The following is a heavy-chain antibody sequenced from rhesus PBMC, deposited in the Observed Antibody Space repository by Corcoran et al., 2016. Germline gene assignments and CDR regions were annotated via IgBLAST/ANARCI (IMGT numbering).Heavy chain of an antibody. CDR1: GGSIRSIY. V-gene: IGHV4-173*01. CDR2: ISGRGGNT. J-gene: IGHJ4*01. Sequence: QVQLQESGPGLVKPSETLSLTCAVSGGSIRSIYWSWLRPPPGKGLEWIGRISGRGGNTDYNPSLRRRVTISTDTSKNQFALKLSSVTAADTAVYYCARGGYSNYGPWGQGVLVTVSS. D-gene: IGHD4-23*01. CDR3: ARGGYSNYGP.